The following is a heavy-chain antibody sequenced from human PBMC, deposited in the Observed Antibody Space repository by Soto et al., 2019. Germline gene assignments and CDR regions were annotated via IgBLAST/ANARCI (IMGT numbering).Heavy chain of an antibody. CDR1: GCTFTSYD. CDR2: VNPNTGNT. V-gene: IGHV1-8*01. D-gene: IGHD4-17*01. J-gene: IGHJ4*02. Sequence: ASVKVSCKASGCTFTSYDIHWVRQATGQGLEWMGLVNPNTGNTGYAQKFQGRVTMTRNTSINTAYMDLSSLRSEDTAMYYCARFPSSTVVNANWGQGTLVTVSS. CDR3: ARFPSSTVVNAN.